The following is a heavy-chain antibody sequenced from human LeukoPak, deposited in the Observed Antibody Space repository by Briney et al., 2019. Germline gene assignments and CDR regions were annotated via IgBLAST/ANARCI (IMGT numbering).Heavy chain of an antibody. J-gene: IGHJ4*02. CDR3: AREGRRDGYNFHY. D-gene: IGHD5-24*01. CDR2: INPSGGST. Sequence: ASVKVSCKASGYTFTIYYMHWLRQAPGQGLEWMGIINPSGGSTNYAQKFQGRVTMTRDMSTSTVYMELSSLRSEVTAVYYCAREGRRDGYNFHYWGQGTLVTVFS. V-gene: IGHV1-46*01. CDR1: GYTFTIYY.